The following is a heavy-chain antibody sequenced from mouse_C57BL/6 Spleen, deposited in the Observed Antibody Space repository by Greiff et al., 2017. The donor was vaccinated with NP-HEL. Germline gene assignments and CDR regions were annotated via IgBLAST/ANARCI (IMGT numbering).Heavy chain of an antibody. J-gene: IGHJ3*01. V-gene: IGHV5-6*02. CDR3: AANWDEWFAY. D-gene: IGHD4-1*01. CDR1: GFTFSSYG. Sequence: VKLMESGGDLVKPGGSLKLSCAASGFTFSSYGMSWVRQTPDKRLEWVATISSGGSYTYYPDSVKGRFTISRDNAKNTLYLQMSSLKSEDTAMYYCAANWDEWFAYWGQGTLVTVSA. CDR2: ISSGGSYT.